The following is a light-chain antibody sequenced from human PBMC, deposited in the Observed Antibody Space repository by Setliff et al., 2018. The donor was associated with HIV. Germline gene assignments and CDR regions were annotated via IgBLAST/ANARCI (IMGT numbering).Light chain of an antibody. CDR3: SSYTSNHSGV. Sequence: QSVLTQPASVAGSPGQSITISCTGTNSYGGGYHYVSWYQQHTGKAPNTMIYDVTNRPSGVSNRFSGSNSRNTASLTISGLHAEDDADYYCSSYTSNHSGVFGNGTKVTVL. J-gene: IGLJ1*01. V-gene: IGLV2-14*03. CDR2: DVT. CDR1: NSYGGGYHY.